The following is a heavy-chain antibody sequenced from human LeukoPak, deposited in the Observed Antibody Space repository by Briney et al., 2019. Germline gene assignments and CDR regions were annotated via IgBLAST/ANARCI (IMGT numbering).Heavy chain of an antibody. V-gene: IGHV3-7*01. CDR2: IKEDGNEK. Sequence: GGSLRLSCAASGFTFSDYWMNWVRQPRGKGLEWVANIKEDGNEKNYVDSVKGRFTISRDNAKNSLYLQMNSLRAEDTAVYYCASGGQWGQGTLVTVSS. J-gene: IGHJ4*02. D-gene: IGHD3-10*01. CDR1: GFTFSDYW. CDR3: ASGGQ.